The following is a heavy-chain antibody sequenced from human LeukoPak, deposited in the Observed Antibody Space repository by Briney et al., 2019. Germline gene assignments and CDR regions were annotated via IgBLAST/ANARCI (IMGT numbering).Heavy chain of an antibody. CDR1: GGSISSGGYY. V-gene: IGHV4-31*03. CDR3: ARDYYDSSGYYPTDAFGI. D-gene: IGHD3-22*01. CDR2: IYYSGST. J-gene: IGHJ3*02. Sequence: SETLSLTCTVSGGSISSGGYYWRWIRQHPGEGLEWIGYIYYSGSTYYNPSLKSRVTISVDTSKNQFSLKLSSVTAADTAVYYCARDYYDSSGYYPTDAFGIWGQGTMVTVSS.